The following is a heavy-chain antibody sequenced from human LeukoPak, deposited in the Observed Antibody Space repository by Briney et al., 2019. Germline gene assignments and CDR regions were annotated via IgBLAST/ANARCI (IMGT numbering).Heavy chain of an antibody. CDR3: ARESGKFDY. J-gene: IGHJ4*02. V-gene: IGHV3-43*02. Sequence: GGSQRLSCVASGLPIGDFAMHWVRQAPGQGLEWVSLISGDGVSTFFTDSVKGRFSISRDSSKNSLFLEMSSLRTEDTAMYYCARESGKFDYWGQGTLVAVSS. CDR2: ISGDGVST. CDR1: GLPIGDFA.